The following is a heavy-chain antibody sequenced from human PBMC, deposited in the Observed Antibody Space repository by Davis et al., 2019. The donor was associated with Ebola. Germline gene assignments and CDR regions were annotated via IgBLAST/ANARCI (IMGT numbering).Heavy chain of an antibody. D-gene: IGHD2-2*02. CDR1: GFTLSDYY. CDR2: IRSSDTTI. V-gene: IGHV3-11*01. Sequence: PGGSLRLSCAASGFTLSDYYMSWIRQAPGKGLEWVSFIRSSDTTIYYADSVKVRFTISRDNAKNSLYLQMNSLRAEDTAVYYCASRIVVVPAAIWADYYYGMDVWGQGTTVTVSS. J-gene: IGHJ6*02. CDR3: ASRIVVVPAAIWADYYYGMDV.